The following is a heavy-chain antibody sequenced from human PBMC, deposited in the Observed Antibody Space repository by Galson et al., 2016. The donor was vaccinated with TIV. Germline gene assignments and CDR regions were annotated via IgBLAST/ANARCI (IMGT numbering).Heavy chain of an antibody. CDR3: ARMLFDIVQAPAATPTGYFDP. CDR2: INDGGSER. CDR1: RFSFHTYW. D-gene: IGHD2-2*01. V-gene: IGHV3-7*01. Sequence: SLRLSCAASRFSFHTYWMSWLRQAPGKGLEWVASINDGGSERDYVDSVKGRFTISRDNAQTSLYLQMDSLRAEDTAVYYCARMLFDIVQAPAATPTGYFDPWGQGTLVTVSS. J-gene: IGHJ5*02.